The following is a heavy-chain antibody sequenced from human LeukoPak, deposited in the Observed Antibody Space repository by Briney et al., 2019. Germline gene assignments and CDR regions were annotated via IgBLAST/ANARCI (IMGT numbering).Heavy chain of an antibody. CDR3: EQGIRQLGNSYYSMDV. J-gene: IGHJ6*03. V-gene: IGHV3-23*01. CDR2: ISGTCANT. Sequence: GGSLILSCAFSVFTFSNYVMSGVRQAPGKGVEGGAAISGTCANTFYADSVKGRCTMCRNNPKNMMYLQMNSLRDEDTALYYCEQGIRQLGNSYYSMDVWGKGTTVTVSS. D-gene: IGHD7-27*01. CDR1: VFTFSNYV.